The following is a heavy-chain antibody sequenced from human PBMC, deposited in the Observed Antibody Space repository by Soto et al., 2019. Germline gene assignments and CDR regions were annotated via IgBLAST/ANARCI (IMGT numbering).Heavy chain of an antibody. CDR1: GGSISSGGYY. V-gene: IGHV4-31*03. CDR2: IYYSGST. Sequence: QVQLQESGPGLVKPSQTLSLTCTVSGGSISSGGYYWSWIRQHPGKGLEWIGYIYYSGSTYYNPSLKSRVTISVDTSKNQFSLKLSSVTAADTAVYYCVRAYDYGDYGDYWYFDLWGRGTLVTVSS. D-gene: IGHD4-17*01. CDR3: VRAYDYGDYGDYWYFDL. J-gene: IGHJ2*01.